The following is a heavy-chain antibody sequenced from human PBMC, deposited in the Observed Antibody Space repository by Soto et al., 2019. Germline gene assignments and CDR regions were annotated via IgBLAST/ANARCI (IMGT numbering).Heavy chain of an antibody. Sequence: SETLSLTCTVSGGSISSYYWSWIRQPAGKGLEWIGRIYTSGSTNYNPSLKSRVTMSVDTSKNQFSLKLSSVTAADTAVYYCARVGKLELQGGAFDIWGQGTMVTVSS. CDR1: GGSISSYY. J-gene: IGHJ3*02. CDR3: ARVGKLELQGGAFDI. V-gene: IGHV4-4*07. CDR2: IYTSGST. D-gene: IGHD1-7*01.